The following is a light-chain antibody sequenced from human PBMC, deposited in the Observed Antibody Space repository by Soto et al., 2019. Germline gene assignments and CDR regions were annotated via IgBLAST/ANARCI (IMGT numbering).Light chain of an antibody. J-gene: IGLJ3*02. V-gene: IGLV2-8*01. Sequence: QSVLTQPPSASGSPGQSVTISCTGTSSDVGGYNYVSWYQQHPGKAPKLMIYEVTKRPSGVPDRFSGSKSGNTASLTVSGLLAEDEADYYRSSHAGIINVVFGGGTKLTVL. CDR2: EVT. CDR3: SSHAGIINVV. CDR1: SSDVGGYNY.